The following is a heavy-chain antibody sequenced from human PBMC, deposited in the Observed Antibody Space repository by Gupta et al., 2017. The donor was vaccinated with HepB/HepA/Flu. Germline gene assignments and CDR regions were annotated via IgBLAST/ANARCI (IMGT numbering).Heavy chain of an antibody. D-gene: IGHD3-22*01. CDR1: GYTLTDHY. Sequence: QVQLVQSGAEVKKPGASVKVSCKASGYTLTDHYVLWVRQAPGQGLEWMGWINPHSGDTYYAQSFQGRVTMTRDTSINTAYMETNRLRSDDTAVYYCARGSSYDYTEIDYWGQGTLVTVSS. CDR3: ARGSSYDYTEIDY. J-gene: IGHJ4*02. CDR2: INPHSGDT. V-gene: IGHV1-2*02.